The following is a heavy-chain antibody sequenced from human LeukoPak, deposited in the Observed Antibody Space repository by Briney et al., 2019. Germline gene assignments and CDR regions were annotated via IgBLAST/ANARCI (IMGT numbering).Heavy chain of an antibody. Sequence: GASVKLSCKASGGTFSSYAISWVRQAPGQGLEWMGGFIPIFGTANYAQKFQGRVTITADKSTSTAYMELSSLRSEDTAVYYCARETHTMVRGVIKGSNWFDPWGQETLVTVSS. CDR2: FIPIFGTA. CDR3: ARETHTMVRGVIKGSNWFDP. CDR1: GGTFSSYA. D-gene: IGHD3-10*01. V-gene: IGHV1-69*06. J-gene: IGHJ5*02.